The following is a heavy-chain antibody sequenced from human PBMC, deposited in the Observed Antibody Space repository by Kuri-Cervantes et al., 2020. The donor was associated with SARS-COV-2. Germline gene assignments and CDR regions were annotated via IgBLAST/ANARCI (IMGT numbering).Heavy chain of an antibody. J-gene: IGHJ5*02. CDR3: ARQGYGDYYNR. Sequence: GGSLRLSYKGSGYSFTSYWIGWVRQMPGKGLEWMGKIDPSDSNTKYSPSFQGHVTISADKSISTAYLQWSSLEASDTAMYYCARQGYGDYYNRWGQGTLVTVSS. CDR2: IDPSDSNT. V-gene: IGHV5-10-1*01. D-gene: IGHD3-22*01. CDR1: GYSFTSYW.